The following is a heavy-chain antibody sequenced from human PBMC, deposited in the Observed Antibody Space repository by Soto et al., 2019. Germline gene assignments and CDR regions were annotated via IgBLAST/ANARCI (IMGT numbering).Heavy chain of an antibody. CDR3: ARVAGKLDVYDSSGYYYGGNYYGMDV. CDR1: GGTFSSYT. D-gene: IGHD3-22*01. CDR2: INPNSGGT. J-gene: IGHJ6*02. Sequence: GASVKVSCAACGGTFSSYTISWVRQAPGQGLGWMGWINPNSGGTNYAQKFQGWVTMPRDPSISTAHMELSRLRFDDMSVYLCARVAGKLDVYDSSGYYYGGNYYGMDVWGQGTTVTVSS. V-gene: IGHV1-2*04.